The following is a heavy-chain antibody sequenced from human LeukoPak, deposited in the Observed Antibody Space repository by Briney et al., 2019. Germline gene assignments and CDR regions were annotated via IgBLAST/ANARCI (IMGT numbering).Heavy chain of an antibody. CDR1: GFTFSSYA. D-gene: IGHD3-3*01. CDR2: ISGSGGST. CDR3: ANVYQFWSGYLGGFDP. J-gene: IGHJ5*02. Sequence: GGSLRLSCAASGFTFSSYAMSWVRQAPGKGLEWVSAISGSGGSTYYADSVKGRFTISRDNSKNTLYLQMNSLRAEDTAVYYCANVYQFWSGYLGGFDPWGQGTLVTVSS. V-gene: IGHV3-23*01.